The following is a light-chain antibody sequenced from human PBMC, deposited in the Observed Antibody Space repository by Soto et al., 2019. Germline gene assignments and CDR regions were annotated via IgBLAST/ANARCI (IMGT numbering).Light chain of an antibody. CDR3: AAWDDILNGYV. V-gene: IGLV1-44*01. Sequence: HSELTHAPSGSGRPGRWVAPSFFLKSTNIGSNTVNWYQQLPGTAPKLLIYSNNQRPSGVPDRFSGSKSGTSASLAISGLQSEDEADYYCAAWDDILNGYVFGTGTKVTVL. CDR1: STNIGSNT. J-gene: IGLJ1*01. CDR2: SNN.